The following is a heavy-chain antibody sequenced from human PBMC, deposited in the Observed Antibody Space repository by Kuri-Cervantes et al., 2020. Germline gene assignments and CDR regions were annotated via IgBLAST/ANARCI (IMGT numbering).Heavy chain of an antibody. Sequence: ASVKVSCKASGYTFTSYGISWVRQAPGQGLEWMGWISAYNGNTNYAQKLQGRVTMTTDTSTSTAYMELSRLRSDDTAVYYCARDGRSGGSYINWFDPWGQGTLVTVSS. CDR2: ISAYNGNT. J-gene: IGHJ5*02. CDR3: ARDGRSGGSYINWFDP. D-gene: IGHD2-15*01. V-gene: IGHV1-18*01. CDR1: GYTFTSYG.